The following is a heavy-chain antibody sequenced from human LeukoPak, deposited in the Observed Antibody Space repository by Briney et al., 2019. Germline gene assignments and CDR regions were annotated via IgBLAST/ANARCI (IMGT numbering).Heavy chain of an antibody. V-gene: IGHV3-30*01. Sequence: GGSLRLSCAASGFTFSSYAMHWVRQAPGKGLEWVAVISYDGSNKYYADSVKGRFTISRDNSKNTLYLQMNSLRAEDTAVYYCARDSGLRLSYFDYWGQGTLVTVSS. D-gene: IGHD4-17*01. CDR1: GFTFSSYA. CDR3: ARDSGLRLSYFDY. J-gene: IGHJ4*02. CDR2: ISYDGSNK.